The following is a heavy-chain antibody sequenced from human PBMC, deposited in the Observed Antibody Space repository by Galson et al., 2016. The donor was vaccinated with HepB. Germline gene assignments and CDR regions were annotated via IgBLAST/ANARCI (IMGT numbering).Heavy chain of an antibody. V-gene: IGHV3-9*01. CDR1: GIIFDDYA. D-gene: IGHD4-23*01. J-gene: IGHJ3*01. CDR2: ISWNSDKI. CDR3: AKDGGPGFISSDPFDF. Sequence: SLRLSCAASGIIFDDYALHWVRQAPGKGLEWVSGISWNSDKIGYADSVKGRFTISRDNAKKSVYLQMNSLLSEDTALYFCAKDGGPGFISSDPFDFWGRGTMVTVSS.